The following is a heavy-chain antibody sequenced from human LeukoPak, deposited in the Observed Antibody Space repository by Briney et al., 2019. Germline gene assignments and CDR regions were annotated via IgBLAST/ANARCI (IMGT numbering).Heavy chain of an antibody. V-gene: IGHV1-8*01. D-gene: IGHD2-15*01. Sequence: ASVKVSCKASGYTFTSYDINWVRQATGQGLEGMGWMNPNSGNTGYAQKFQGRVTMTRNTSISTAYMELSSLRSEDTAVYYCARGTSRGGEYNWFDPWGQGTLVTVSS. CDR1: GYTFTSYD. J-gene: IGHJ5*02. CDR3: ARGTSRGGEYNWFDP. CDR2: MNPNSGNT.